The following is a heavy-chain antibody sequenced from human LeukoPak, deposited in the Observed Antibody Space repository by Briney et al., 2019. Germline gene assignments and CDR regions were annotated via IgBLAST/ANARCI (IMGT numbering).Heavy chain of an antibody. Sequence: PSQTLSLTCAVSGGSVSSGGYSWSWIRQPPGKGLEWIGYTYYSGSTNHNPSLQSRVTISVDTSKNQFSLNLNSVTAADTAVYYCARGGAARLHFQNWGQGTLVTVSS. J-gene: IGHJ1*01. CDR2: TYYSGST. CDR1: GGSVSSGGYS. V-gene: IGHV4-61*08. CDR3: ARGGAARLHFQN. D-gene: IGHD6-6*01.